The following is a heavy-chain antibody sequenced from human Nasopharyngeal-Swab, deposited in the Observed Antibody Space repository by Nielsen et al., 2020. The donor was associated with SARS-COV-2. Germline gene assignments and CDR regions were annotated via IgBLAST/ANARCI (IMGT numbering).Heavy chain of an antibody. CDR1: GYSFTSYW. D-gene: IGHD6-13*01. V-gene: IGHV5-51*01. CDR3: ARTAYSSSWYRLDY. CDR2: IYPGDSDT. Sequence: GGSLRLSCKGSGYSFTSYWIGWVRQMPGKGLEWMGIIYPGDSDTRYSPSFQGQVTISADKSISTAYLQWSSLKASDTAMYYCARTAYSSSWYRLDYWGQGTLVTVSS. J-gene: IGHJ4*02.